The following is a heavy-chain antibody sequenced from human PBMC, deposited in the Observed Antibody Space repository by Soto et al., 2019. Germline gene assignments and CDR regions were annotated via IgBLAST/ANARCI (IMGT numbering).Heavy chain of an antibody. D-gene: IGHD6-19*01. J-gene: IGHJ5*02. CDR2: IYYRGAT. V-gene: IGHV4-59*01. CDR1: GGFINSYY. Sequence: SETLSLTCTASGGFINSYYWSWIRQSPGKGLEWIGYIYYRGATRYNPSLKSRVTLSVDTSENQFSLKLRSVTAADTAVYYCARDLVAGSTWFDPWGQGILVTVSS. CDR3: ARDLVAGSTWFDP.